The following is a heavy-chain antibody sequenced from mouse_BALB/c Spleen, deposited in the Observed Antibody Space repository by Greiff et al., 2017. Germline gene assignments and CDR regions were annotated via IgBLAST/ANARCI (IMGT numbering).Heavy chain of an antibody. CDR1: GYTFSSYW. Sequence: VKLVESGAELMKPGASVKISCKATGYTFSSYWIEWVKQRPGHGLEWIGEILPGSGSTNYNEKFKGKATFTADTSSNTAYMQLSSLTSEASAVSDGARYYGSCGGSFDVWGAGTTVTVSS. V-gene: IGHV1-9*01. CDR2: ILPGSGST. CDR3: ARYYGSCGGSFDV. J-gene: IGHJ1*01. D-gene: IGHD2-1*01.